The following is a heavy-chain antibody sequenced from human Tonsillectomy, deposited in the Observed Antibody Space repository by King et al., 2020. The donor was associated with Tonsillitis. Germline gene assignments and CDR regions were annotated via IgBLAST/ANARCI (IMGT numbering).Heavy chain of an antibody. Sequence: QLQESGPGLVKPSETLSLTCTVSGGSIRSYYWNWIRQPAGKELEWMVRTYTSGTTIYNPSLKIPVTISVDTSKNQFSLNLSSVTAADTAVYYCAREDYCSSTSCYFSHDAFDIWGQGTMVTVSS. CDR3: AREDYCSSTSCYFSHDAFDI. V-gene: IGHV4-4*07. J-gene: IGHJ3*02. CDR1: GGSIRSYY. D-gene: IGHD2-2*01. CDR2: TYTSGTT.